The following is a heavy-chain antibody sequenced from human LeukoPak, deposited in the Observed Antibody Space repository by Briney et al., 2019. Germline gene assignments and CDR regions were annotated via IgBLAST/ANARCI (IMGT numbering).Heavy chain of an antibody. CDR1: GFTFSSYG. V-gene: IGHV3-33*01. CDR3: ARSYSGFSVVDY. CDR2: IWYDGSNK. Sequence: PGGSLRLSCAASGFTFSSYGMHWVRQAPGKGLEWVAVIWYDGSNKYYADSVKGRFTNSRDNSKNTLYLQMNSLRAEETAVYYCARSYSGFSVVDYWDQGTLVTVSS. J-gene: IGHJ4*02. D-gene: IGHD5-12*01.